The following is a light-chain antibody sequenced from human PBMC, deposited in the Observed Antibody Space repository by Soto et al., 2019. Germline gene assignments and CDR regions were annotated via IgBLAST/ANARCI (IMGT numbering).Light chain of an antibody. CDR2: GTS. CDR3: QQYNSYLWT. Sequence: ETVLTQSPGTLSLSPGERATLSCRASQSVSSSSLAWYQQRPGQAPRLLIYGTSSRATGIPDRFSGSGSGTDFTLTISRLEPEDFATYYCQQYNSYLWTFGQGTKVEVK. J-gene: IGKJ1*01. CDR1: QSVSSSS. V-gene: IGKV3-20*01.